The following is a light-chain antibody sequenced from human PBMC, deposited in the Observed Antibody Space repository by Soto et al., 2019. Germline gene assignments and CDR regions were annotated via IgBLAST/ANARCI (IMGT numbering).Light chain of an antibody. V-gene: IGKV1-39*01. CDR2: AAS. J-gene: IGKJ3*01. CDR3: QQSYSAPRA. CDR1: QSVSIY. Sequence: DIQMTQSPTSLSASVGDRVTIICRASQSVSIYLNWFQQKPGEAPKLLISAASSLHRGVPSRFSGSGSGTEFTLTISNLQPEDFATYYCQQSYSAPRAFGPGTKVD.